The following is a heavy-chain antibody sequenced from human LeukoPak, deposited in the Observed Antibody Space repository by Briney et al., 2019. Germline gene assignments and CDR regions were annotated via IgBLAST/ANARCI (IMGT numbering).Heavy chain of an antibody. Sequence: PSHTLSLTCTAPGGSISSYYWSWIRQPAGKGLDCIAPIYTGGSTNYNPSIKSRVTMSVDTSKNQFSLKLSSVTAADTAVYYCARVNWNDVVVWFDPWGQGTLVTVSS. CDR2: IYTGGST. CDR3: ARVNWNDVVVWFDP. D-gene: IGHD1-20*01. V-gene: IGHV4-4*07. J-gene: IGHJ5*02. CDR1: GGSISSYY.